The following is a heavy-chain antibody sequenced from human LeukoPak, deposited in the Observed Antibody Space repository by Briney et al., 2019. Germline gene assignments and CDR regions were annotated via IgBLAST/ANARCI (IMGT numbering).Heavy chain of an antibody. CDR3: AKPRSSGYLHFDN. D-gene: IGHD3-22*01. J-gene: IGHJ4*02. CDR1: GFTFSNFA. CDR2: ISSSGSKA. V-gene: IGHV3-23*01. Sequence: GGSLRLSCAASGFTFSNFAMNWVRQAPGKGLEWVLTISSSGSKAYYTDSVKGRFTISRDNSKNTLYLQLSSLRAEDTAAYYCAKPRSSGYLHFDNWGQGTLVTVSS.